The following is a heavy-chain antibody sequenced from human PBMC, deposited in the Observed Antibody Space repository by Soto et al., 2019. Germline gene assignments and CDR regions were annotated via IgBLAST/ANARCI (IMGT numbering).Heavy chain of an antibody. V-gene: IGHV5-10-1*01. CDR1: GYSFTSYW. J-gene: IGHJ4*02. CDR2: IDPSDSYT. CDR3: ARPNSLGYCSGGSCYGLDY. Sequence: GESLKISCKGSGYSFTSYWISWVRQMPGKGLEWMGRIDPSDSYTNYSPSFQGHVTISADKSISTAYLQWRSLKASDTAMYYCARPNSLGYCSGGSCYGLDYWGQGTLVTVSS. D-gene: IGHD2-15*01.